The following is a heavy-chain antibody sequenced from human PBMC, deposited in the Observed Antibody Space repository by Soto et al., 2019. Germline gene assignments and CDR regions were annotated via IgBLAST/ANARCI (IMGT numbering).Heavy chain of an antibody. Sequence: EVQLLESGGGLVQPGGSLRLSCATSGFTFSGYAMTWVRQAPGKGLNWVSAITSGGDTFFADSVKGRFTISRDHSKNTCYLQMNSLAAEDTAVYYCAKSQSSGAFRFFFDYWGQGTLVAVSS. CDR1: GFTFSGYA. CDR3: AKSQSSGAFRFFFDY. J-gene: IGHJ4*02. V-gene: IGHV3-23*01. CDR2: ITSGGDT. D-gene: IGHD3-22*01.